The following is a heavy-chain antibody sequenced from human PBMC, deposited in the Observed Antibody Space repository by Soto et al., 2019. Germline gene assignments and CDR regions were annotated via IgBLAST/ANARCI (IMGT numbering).Heavy chain of an antibody. CDR1: GGSISSYY. D-gene: IGHD2-15*01. CDR3: ARAGYCSGGTCYGNFDY. J-gene: IGHJ4*02. V-gene: IGHV4-59*01. Sequence: SETLSLTCTVSGGSISSYYWSWIRQPPGKGLEWIGYIYDSGSTNYNPSLKSRVTISVDTSKNQFSLKLSSVTAADTAVYYCARAGYCSGGTCYGNFDYWGQGTLVTVSS. CDR2: IYDSGST.